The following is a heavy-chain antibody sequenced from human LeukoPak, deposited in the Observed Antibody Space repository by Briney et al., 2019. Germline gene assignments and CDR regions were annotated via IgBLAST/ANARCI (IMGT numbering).Heavy chain of an antibody. Sequence: ASVYVSRKSSGYTFTVYDINWGRHATGQGLGWVGWMNPNSGNTGYAQKFQGRVTMTRNTSISTAYMELSSLRSEDTAVYYCARVVSMGVAATGYWGQGTLVTVSS. V-gene: IGHV1-8*01. CDR3: ARVVSMGVAATGY. D-gene: IGHD2-15*01. CDR2: MNPNSGNT. CDR1: GYTFTVYD. J-gene: IGHJ4*02.